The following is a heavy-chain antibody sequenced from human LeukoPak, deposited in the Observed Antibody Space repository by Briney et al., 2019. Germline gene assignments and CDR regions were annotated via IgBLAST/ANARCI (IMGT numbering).Heavy chain of an antibody. CDR3: ARGRIAARRNWFDP. CDR1: GGSISSYY. Sequence: SETLSLTCTVSGGSISSYYWSWIRQPPGKGLEWIGYIYYSGSTNYNPSLKSRVTISVDTSKNQFSLKLSSVTAADTAVYYCARGRIAARRNWFDPWGQGTLVTVSS. J-gene: IGHJ5*02. D-gene: IGHD6-6*01. V-gene: IGHV4-59*01. CDR2: IYYSGST.